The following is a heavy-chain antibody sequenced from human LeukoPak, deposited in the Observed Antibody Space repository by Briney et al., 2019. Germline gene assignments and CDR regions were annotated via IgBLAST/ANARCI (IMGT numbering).Heavy chain of an antibody. J-gene: IGHJ4*02. CDR3: ARPNVDSSGYWSYFDY. D-gene: IGHD3-22*01. CDR1: GYTFTGYY. Sequence: GASVKVSCKASGYTFTGYYMHWVRQAPGQGLEWMGGINPNSGGTNYAQKFQGRVTMTRDTSISTAYMELSRLRSDDTAVYYCARPNVDSSGYWSYFDYWGQGTLVTVSS. CDR2: INPNSGGT. V-gene: IGHV1-2*02.